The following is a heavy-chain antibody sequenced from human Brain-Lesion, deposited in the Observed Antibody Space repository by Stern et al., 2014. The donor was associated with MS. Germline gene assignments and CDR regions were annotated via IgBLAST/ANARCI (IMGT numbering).Heavy chain of an antibody. CDR1: GGSISSGGYY. V-gene: IGHV4-61*02. D-gene: IGHD2-2*01. J-gene: IGHJ6*02. Sequence: QVQLEESGPGLVKPSQTLSLSCTVSGGSISSGGYYWSWIRQPAGKGLEWIGRRFNSGSTSYNPSLKSRGTRTIDPDTNQFPLMLNSRTAADTAVYYCARGRVVPGFQYYATDVWGQGTTVIVSS. CDR3: ARGRVVPGFQYYATDV. CDR2: RFNSGST.